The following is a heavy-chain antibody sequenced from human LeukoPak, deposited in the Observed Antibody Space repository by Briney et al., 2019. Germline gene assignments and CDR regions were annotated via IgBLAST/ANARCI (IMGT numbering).Heavy chain of an antibody. J-gene: IGHJ5*02. Sequence: SETLSLTCTVSGGSISSYYWSWIRQPPGKGLEWIGYIYYSGSTNYNPSLKSRVTISVDTSKNQFSLKLSSVTAADTAVYYCARPTWDGTGYSYGESWFDPWGQGTLVTVSS. CDR3: ARPTWDGTGYSYGESWFDP. V-gene: IGHV4-59*08. CDR2: IYYSGST. D-gene: IGHD5-18*01. CDR1: GGSISSYY.